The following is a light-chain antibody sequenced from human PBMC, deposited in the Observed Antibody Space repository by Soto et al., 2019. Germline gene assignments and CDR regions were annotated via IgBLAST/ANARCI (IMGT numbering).Light chain of an antibody. V-gene: IGKV3-20*01. J-gene: IGKJ1*01. CDR2: GAL. CDR3: QQYGSSPWT. CDR1: QSVSSSY. Sequence: EIVLTQSPGTLSLSPGERATLSCRASQSVSSSYLAWYQQKPGQAPRLLIYGALSRATGITDRFSGSGSGTDFTLTISRLEPEDFEVYYCQQYGSSPWTFGQGTKVEIK.